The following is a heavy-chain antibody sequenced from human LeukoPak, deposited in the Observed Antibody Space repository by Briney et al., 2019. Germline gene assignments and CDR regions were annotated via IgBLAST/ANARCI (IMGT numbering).Heavy chain of an antibody. J-gene: IGHJ6*02. Sequence: GGSPRLSCAASGFTFSSYSMNWVRQAPGKGLEWVSSISSSSSYIYYADSVKGRFTISRDNAKNSLYLQMNSLRAEDTAVYYCARDAYLYDILTGYYKEYGMDVWGQGTTVTVSS. V-gene: IGHV3-21*01. D-gene: IGHD3-9*01. CDR2: ISSSSSYI. CDR3: ARDAYLYDILTGYYKEYGMDV. CDR1: GFTFSSYS.